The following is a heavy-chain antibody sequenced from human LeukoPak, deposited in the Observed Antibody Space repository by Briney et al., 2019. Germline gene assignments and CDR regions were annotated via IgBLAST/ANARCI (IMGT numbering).Heavy chain of an antibody. CDR3: ARRATTERGHSYGLDY. Sequence: PGGSLRLSCAASGFTFSSYWMSWVRQAPGKGLEWVANIKQDGSEKYYVDSVKGRFTISRDNAKNSLYLQMNSLRAEDTAVYYCARRATTERGHSYGLDYWGQGTLVTLSS. CDR1: GFTFSSYW. J-gene: IGHJ4*01. CDR2: IKQDGSEK. V-gene: IGHV3-7*01. D-gene: IGHD5-18*01.